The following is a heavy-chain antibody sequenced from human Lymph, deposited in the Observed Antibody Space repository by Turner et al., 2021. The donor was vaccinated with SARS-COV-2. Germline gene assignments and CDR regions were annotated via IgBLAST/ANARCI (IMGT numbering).Heavy chain of an antibody. Sequence: QVPLVESGGCVVQPGRSLRLSCAASGFTFSSYGMHWVRQAPGKGLEWVAVISYDGSNKYYADSVKGRFTISRDNSKNTLYLQMNSLRAEDTAVYYCAKVRSIFGVVIGGMDVWGQGTTVTVSS. D-gene: IGHD3-3*01. CDR2: ISYDGSNK. CDR3: AKVRSIFGVVIGGMDV. J-gene: IGHJ6*02. V-gene: IGHV3-30*18. CDR1: GFTFSSYG.